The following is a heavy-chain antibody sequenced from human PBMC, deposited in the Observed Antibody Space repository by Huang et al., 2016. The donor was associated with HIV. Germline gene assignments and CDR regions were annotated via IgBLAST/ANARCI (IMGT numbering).Heavy chain of an antibody. J-gene: IGHJ4*02. CDR3: AKEGDTGAALGY. Sequence: EVQLVESGGGLIQPVGSLRLSCADSGFTVSTNYMTGVRQAPGKGREWVALIDSGGTTYYADSVKGRFTISRDDSENTLYLHMTSLRAGDTAVYYCAKEGDTGAALGYWGQGTLVTVS. D-gene: IGHD2-8*02. CDR2: IDSGGTT. CDR1: GFTVSTNY. V-gene: IGHV3-53*01.